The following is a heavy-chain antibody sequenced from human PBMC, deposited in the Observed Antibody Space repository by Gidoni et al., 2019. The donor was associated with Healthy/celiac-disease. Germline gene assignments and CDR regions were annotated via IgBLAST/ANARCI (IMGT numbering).Heavy chain of an antibody. CDR3: ARDSRAYDAFDI. CDR1: GFPFSSYS. CDR2: ISSSSSYI. V-gene: IGHV3-21*01. Sequence: EVQLVESGGGLVKPGGSRRLSCAASGFPFSSYSMNWVRQAPVKGLEWVSSISSSSSYIYYADSVKGRFTISRDNAKNSLYLQMNSLRAEDTAVYYCARDSRAYDAFDIWGQGTMVTVSS. J-gene: IGHJ3*02.